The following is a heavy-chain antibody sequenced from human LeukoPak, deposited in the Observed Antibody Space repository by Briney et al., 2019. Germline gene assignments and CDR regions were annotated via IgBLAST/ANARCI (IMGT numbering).Heavy chain of an antibody. CDR2: MYNSGST. J-gene: IGHJ4*02. V-gene: IGHV4-59*01. CDR3: ARGAGRCGGDCYSSDS. Sequence: PSETLSLTCSVSGDSISSNYWSWIRQPPGKGLEWIGYMYNSGSTTYNPSLKSRVTISVDTSKNQFSLRLTPVTAADTAVYFCARGAGRCGGDCYSSDSWGQGTLVTVSS. CDR1: GDSISSNY. D-gene: IGHD2-21*02.